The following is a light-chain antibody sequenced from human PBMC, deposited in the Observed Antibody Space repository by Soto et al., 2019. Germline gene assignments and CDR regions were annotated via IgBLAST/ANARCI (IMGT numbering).Light chain of an antibody. J-gene: IGLJ1*01. CDR3: ISYTGSSTSYV. Sequence: QSVLTQPASVSGSPGQSITFSCSGTSSDVGSYDHVAWYQQFPGKTPKLMIYEVSNRPSGVSSRFSGSKSGNTASLTISGLQAEDEADYYCISYTGSSTSYVFGSGTKVTVL. CDR2: EVS. CDR1: SSDVGSYDH. V-gene: IGLV2-14*01.